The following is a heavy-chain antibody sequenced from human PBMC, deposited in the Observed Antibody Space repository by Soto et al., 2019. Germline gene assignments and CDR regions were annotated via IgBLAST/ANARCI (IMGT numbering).Heavy chain of an antibody. D-gene: IGHD3-9*01. J-gene: IGHJ4*02. V-gene: IGHV3-9*01. CDR2: ISWNSGSI. CDR3: SSGRGYDILTGYYPYFDY. Sequence: EVQLVESGGGLAQPGRSLRLSCAASGFTFDDYAMHWVRQPPGKGLEWVSGISWNSGSIGYADSVKGRFTISRDNAKKSLYQKMNSLTAEDTALYYCSSGRGYDILTGYYPYFDYWGQGTLVTVSS. CDR1: GFTFDDYA.